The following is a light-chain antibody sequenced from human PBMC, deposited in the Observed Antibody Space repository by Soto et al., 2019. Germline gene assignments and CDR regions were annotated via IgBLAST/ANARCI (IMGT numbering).Light chain of an antibody. CDR3: AAWDDSLSGAV. Sequence: QSVLTQPASVSGSPGQSITISCAGTSSDIGGYNYVSWYQQHPGKAPKVIIYEVSNRPSGVSNRFSGSKSGNTASLTISGLQAEDEADYYCAAWDDSLSGAVFGGGTQLTVL. V-gene: IGLV2-14*01. CDR1: SSDIGGYNY. CDR2: EVS. J-gene: IGLJ7*01.